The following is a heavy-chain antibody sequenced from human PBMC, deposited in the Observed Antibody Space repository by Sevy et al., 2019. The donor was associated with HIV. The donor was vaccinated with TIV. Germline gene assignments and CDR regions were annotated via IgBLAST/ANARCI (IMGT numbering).Heavy chain of an antibody. J-gene: IGHJ4*02. CDR1: GGSFSGYY. CDR3: ARGGDGYIAEVYYFDY. Sequence: SETLSLTCAVYGGSFSGYYWSWIRQPPGKGLEWIGEINHSGSTNYNPSLKSRVTISVDTSKNQFSLKLSSVTAADTAVYYCARGGDGYIAEVYYFDYWGQETLVTVSS. D-gene: IGHD5-12*01. V-gene: IGHV4-34*01. CDR2: INHSGST.